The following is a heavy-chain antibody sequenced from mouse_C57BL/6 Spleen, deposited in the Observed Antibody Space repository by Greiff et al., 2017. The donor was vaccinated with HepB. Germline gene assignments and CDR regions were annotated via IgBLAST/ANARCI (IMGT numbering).Heavy chain of an antibody. CDR3: TSPYERRAWYFDY. V-gene: IGHV1-15*01. CDR1: GYTFTDYD. D-gene: IGHD2-12*01. Sequence: VKLMESGAEPVRPGASVTLSCKASGYTFTDYDMHWVKQTPVHGLVWIGAIDPETGGTAYNQKFKGKVILTADKSSSTAYMELRSLTSEDSAVYYCTSPYERRAWYFDYWGQGTTLTVSS. J-gene: IGHJ2*01. CDR2: IDPETGGT.